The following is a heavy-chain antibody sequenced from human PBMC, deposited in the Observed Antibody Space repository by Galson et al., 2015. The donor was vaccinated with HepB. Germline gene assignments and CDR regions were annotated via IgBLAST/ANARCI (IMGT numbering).Heavy chain of an antibody. J-gene: IGHJ4*02. CDR2: ISRSGTTI. CDR1: GFTFSDYY. V-gene: IGHV3-11*01. CDR3: ARDTSYNYFDY. Sequence: SLRLSCAASGFTFSDYYMSWIRQAPGKGLEWVSYISRSGTTIYYAGSVKGRFTISRDNAKNSLYLQMNSLRAEDTAVYYCARDTSYNYFDYWGQGTLVTVSS. D-gene: IGHD2-2*01.